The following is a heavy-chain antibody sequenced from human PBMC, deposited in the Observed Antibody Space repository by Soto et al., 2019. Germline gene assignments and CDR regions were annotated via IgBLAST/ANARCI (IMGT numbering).Heavy chain of an antibody. J-gene: IGHJ4*02. CDR1: GGTFSRYA. CDR2: IIPIFGTA. Sequence: QVQLVQSGAEVKKPGSSVKVSCKASGGTFSRYAISWVRQAPGQGLEWMGGIIPIFGTANYAQKFQGRVTINDDESTSTAYMELSSLRSEDTAVYYCARDEDSGSYCPYWGQGTLVTVSS. CDR3: ARDEDSGSYCPY. D-gene: IGHD1-26*01. V-gene: IGHV1-69*12.